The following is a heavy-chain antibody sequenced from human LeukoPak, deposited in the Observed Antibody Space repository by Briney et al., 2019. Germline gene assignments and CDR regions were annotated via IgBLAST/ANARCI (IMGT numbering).Heavy chain of an antibody. Sequence: SETLSLTCTVSGSSISSGGYYWSWIRQHPGKGLEWIRYIYYSGSTYYNPSLKSRVTISVDTSKNQFSLKLSSVTAADTAVYYCASSTRMYYMDVWGKGTTVTVSS. J-gene: IGHJ6*03. CDR1: GSSISSGGYY. CDR2: IYYSGST. D-gene: IGHD2-2*01. CDR3: ASSTRMYYMDV. V-gene: IGHV4-31*03.